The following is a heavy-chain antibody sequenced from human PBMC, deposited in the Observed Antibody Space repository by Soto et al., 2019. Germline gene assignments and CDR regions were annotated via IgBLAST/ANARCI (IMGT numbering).Heavy chain of an antibody. CDR1: GGSINDFY. CDR2: IYDSGST. J-gene: IGHJ4*02. V-gene: IGHV4-59*01. CDR3: ARVGGVAARTFDY. Sequence: SETLSLTCTVSGGSINDFYWSWIRQPPGKGLEWIGYIYDSGSTDYNPSLKGRVTISVDTSKNQFSLKLRSVTAADTAVYYCARVGGVAARTFDYWGQGTLVTVSS. D-gene: IGHD6-6*01.